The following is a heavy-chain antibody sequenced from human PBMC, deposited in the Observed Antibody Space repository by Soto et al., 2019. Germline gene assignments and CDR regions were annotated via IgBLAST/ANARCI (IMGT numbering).Heavy chain of an antibody. CDR2: ISAYNGNT. J-gene: IGHJ4*02. CDR1: GYTFTNFV. V-gene: IGHV1-18*01. CDR3: ASAGTPFDY. D-gene: IGHD3-10*01. Sequence: QVQLGQSGAEVKKPGASVKVSCKASGYTFTNFVISWVRQAPGQGLEWMGWISAYNGNTNYAQNFQGRVTMPTDTTASTAYMKLRSLRSDDKAVDCCASAGTPFDYWGQGTLVTVAS.